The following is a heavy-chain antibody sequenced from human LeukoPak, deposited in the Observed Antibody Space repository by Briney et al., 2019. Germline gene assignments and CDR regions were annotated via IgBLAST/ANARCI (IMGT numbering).Heavy chain of an antibody. D-gene: IGHD5-12*01. V-gene: IGHV1-18*01. CDR2: ISAYSTYNGNT. Sequence: ASVKVSCKASGYTFTSYGISWVRQAPGQGPEWMGWISAYSTYNGNTNYAQKFQGRVTMTTDTSTSTAYMELRSLRSADTAVYYCTRDLGQWLLQGIFFDYWGQGTLVTVPS. CDR3: TRDLGQWLLQGIFFDY. CDR1: GYTFTSYG. J-gene: IGHJ4*02.